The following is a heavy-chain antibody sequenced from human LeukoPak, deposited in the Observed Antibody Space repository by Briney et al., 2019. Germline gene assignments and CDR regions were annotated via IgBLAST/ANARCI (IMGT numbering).Heavy chain of an antibody. CDR3: ARLPIVVVPASGFDY. CDR2: IYYSGNT. Sequence: SETLSLTCTVSGGSISSSIHYWGWIRQPPGKGLEWIGSIYYSGNTYYNPSLKSRVTISVDTSKNQLSLKLSSVAAADTAVYYCARLPIVVVPASGFDYWGQGTLVTVSS. D-gene: IGHD2-2*01. CDR1: GGSISSSIHY. V-gene: IGHV4-39*01. J-gene: IGHJ4*02.